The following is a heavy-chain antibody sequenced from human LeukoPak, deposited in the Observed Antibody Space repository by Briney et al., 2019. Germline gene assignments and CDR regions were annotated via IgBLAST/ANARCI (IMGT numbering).Heavy chain of an antibody. CDR3: ARSVHDVLLWFGELLGNWFDP. J-gene: IGHJ5*02. CDR1: GFTFSSYW. V-gene: IGHV4-59*01. D-gene: IGHD3-10*01. Sequence: GSLRLSCAASGFTFSSYWMSWIRQPPGKGLEWIGYIYYSGSTNYNPSLKSRVTISVDTSKNQFSLKLSSVTAADTAVYYCARSVHDVLLWFGELLGNWFDPWGQGTLVTVSS. CDR2: IYYSGST.